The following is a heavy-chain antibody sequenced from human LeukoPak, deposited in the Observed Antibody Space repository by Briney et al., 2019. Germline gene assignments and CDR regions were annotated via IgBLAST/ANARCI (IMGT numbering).Heavy chain of an antibody. CDR3: ARQGSALSYYYNYMDV. J-gene: IGHJ6*03. CDR1: GFPFSRHP. CDR2: ISDDGKDK. D-gene: IGHD6-25*01. V-gene: IGHV3-30*10. Sequence: GRSLSLSCAASGFPFSRHPMHWVRQAPGKGLEWVAGISDDGKDKYYTDSVRGRFTIARDNAKNTLSLQMNSLRIEDTALYYCARQGSALSYYYNYMDVWGKGTTVTVS.